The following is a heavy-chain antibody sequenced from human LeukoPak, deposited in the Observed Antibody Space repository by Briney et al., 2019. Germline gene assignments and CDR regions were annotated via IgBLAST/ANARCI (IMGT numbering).Heavy chain of an antibody. V-gene: IGHV3-23*01. D-gene: IGHD3-10*01. J-gene: IGHJ6*02. Sequence: GGSLRLSCAASGFTLSNYAMSWVRQAPGKGLEWVSGISGSGGYTYYADSVEGRFTISRDNSKNTLYLQINSLRAEDTAVYYCAVGGSGSYYGLDVWGQGTTVTVSS. CDR2: ISGSGGYT. CDR1: GFTLSNYA. CDR3: AVGGSGSYYGLDV.